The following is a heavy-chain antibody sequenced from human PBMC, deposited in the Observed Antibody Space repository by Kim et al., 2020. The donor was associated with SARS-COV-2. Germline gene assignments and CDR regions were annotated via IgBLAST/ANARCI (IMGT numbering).Heavy chain of an antibody. CDR1: GGTFSSYA. D-gene: IGHD6-6*01. CDR2: IIPIFGTA. J-gene: IGHJ5*02. V-gene: IGHV1-69*13. CDR3: ARDRGAARELVDWFDP. Sequence: SVKVSCKASGGTFSSYAISWVRQAPGQGLEWMGGIIPIFGTANYAQKFQGRVTITADESTSTAYMELSSLRSEDTAVYYCARDRGAARELVDWFDPWGQGTLVTVSS.